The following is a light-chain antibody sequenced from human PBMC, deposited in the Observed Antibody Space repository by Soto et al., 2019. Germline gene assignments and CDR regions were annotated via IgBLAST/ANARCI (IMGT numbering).Light chain of an antibody. CDR1: RRDVCGYSY. J-gene: IGLJ1*01. CDR3: ASYTTSSTYV. Sequence: QSALTPTASVSWSPGQSIAISCPGTRRDVCGYSYVSWYQQQPGKAPKLVISDVSNRPSGVSDRFSGSKSGNTASLTISGLQTEDEAEYYCASYTTSSTYVFGTGTKVTVL. V-gene: IGLV2-14*01. CDR2: DVS.